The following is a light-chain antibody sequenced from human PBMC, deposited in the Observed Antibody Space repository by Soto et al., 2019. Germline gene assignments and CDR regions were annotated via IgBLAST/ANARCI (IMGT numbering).Light chain of an antibody. CDR3: QYYDSSQSDDVV. J-gene: IGLJ2*01. Sequence: QSVLTQPPSVSGAPGQTVSISCTGSSSNIGAGYDVHWYQQLPGTAPKLLIYGNSNRPSGGPDRFSCSKSGTSASLAITGIQAEDEADYYCQYYDSSQSDDVVFGGGTKLTVL. CDR2: GNS. CDR1: SSNIGAGYD. V-gene: IGLV1-40*01.